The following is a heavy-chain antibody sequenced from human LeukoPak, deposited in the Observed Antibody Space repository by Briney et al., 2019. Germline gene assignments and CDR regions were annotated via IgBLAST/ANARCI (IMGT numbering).Heavy chain of an antibody. V-gene: IGHV4-39*01. CDR1: GGSISSSSYY. Sequence: SETLSLTCTVSGGSISSSSYYWGWIRQPPGKGLEWIGSIYYSGSTYYNPSLKSRVTISVDTSKNQFPLKLSSVTAADTAVYYCARHIVVVPATKIQTKNWFDPWGQGTLVTVSS. CDR3: ARHIVVVPATKIQTKNWFDP. D-gene: IGHD2-2*01. J-gene: IGHJ5*02. CDR2: IYYSGST.